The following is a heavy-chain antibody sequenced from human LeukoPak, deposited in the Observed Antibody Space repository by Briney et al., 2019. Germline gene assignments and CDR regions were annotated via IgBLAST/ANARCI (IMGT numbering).Heavy chain of an antibody. J-gene: IGHJ4*02. D-gene: IGHD3-22*01. CDR3: AKRYYYDNSGLWDY. CDR1: GFTFSSYA. V-gene: IGHV3-23*01. Sequence: GGSLRLSCAASGFTFSSYAMSWVRQAPGKGPEWVSAISSSGGSTYYADSVKGRFTISRDNSKNTLYLQMNSLRAEDTAVCYCAKRYYYDNSGLWDYWGQGTLVTVSS. CDR2: ISSSGGST.